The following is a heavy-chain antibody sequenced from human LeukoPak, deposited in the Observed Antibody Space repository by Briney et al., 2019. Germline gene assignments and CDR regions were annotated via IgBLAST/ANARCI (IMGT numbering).Heavy chain of an antibody. CDR3: ARDQGLLWFTGAFDI. D-gene: IGHD3-10*01. J-gene: IGHJ3*02. V-gene: IGHV3-7*01. CDR1: GFTFSSYW. Sequence: GGSLRLSCAASGFTFSSYWMSWVRQAPGKGLEWVANIKQDGSEKYYVDSVKGRFTISRDNAKNSLYLQMNSLRAEDTAVYYCARDQGLLWFTGAFDIWGQGTMVTVSS. CDR2: IKQDGSEK.